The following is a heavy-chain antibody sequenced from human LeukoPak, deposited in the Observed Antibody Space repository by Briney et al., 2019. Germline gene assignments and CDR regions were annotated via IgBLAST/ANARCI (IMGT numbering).Heavy chain of an antibody. CDR1: GFTFSDAW. CDR2: IKSKTDGGTT. Sequence: GGSLRLSCAASGFTFSDAWMSWVRQAPGKGLEWVGRIKSKTDGGTTDYAAPVKGRFTISRNDSRTTLYLQMNSLKTEDTAVYYCTTHHNDFWSGYSYWGQGTLVTVSS. J-gene: IGHJ4*02. CDR3: TTHHNDFWSGYSY. V-gene: IGHV3-15*01. D-gene: IGHD3-3*01.